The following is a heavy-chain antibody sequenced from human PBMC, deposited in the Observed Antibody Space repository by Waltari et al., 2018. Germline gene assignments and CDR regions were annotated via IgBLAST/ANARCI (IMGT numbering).Heavy chain of an antibody. CDR1: ASTFSRHA. Sequence: EVQLLESGGGLVQPGGSLSLSCPASASTFSRHAMTWVRQAPGKGLEWVSAISGSGGSTYYADSVKGRFTISRDNSKNTLYLQMNSLRAEDTAVYYCAKGGSPNWFDPWGQGTLVTVSS. CDR3: AKGGSPNWFDP. CDR2: ISGSGGST. D-gene: IGHD3-16*01. J-gene: IGHJ5*02. V-gene: IGHV3-23*01.